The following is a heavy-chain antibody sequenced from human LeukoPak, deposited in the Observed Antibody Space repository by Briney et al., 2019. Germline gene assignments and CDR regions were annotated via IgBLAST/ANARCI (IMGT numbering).Heavy chain of an antibody. V-gene: IGHV3-23*01. Sequence: GGSLRLSCAASGFTFSSYAMSWVRQAPGKGLEWVSAISGSGGSTYYADSVEGRFTISRDNSKNTLYLQMNSLRAEDTAVYYCAKLGRGIVANIDYWGQGTLVTVSS. D-gene: IGHD3-22*01. CDR3: AKLGRGIVANIDY. CDR2: ISGSGGST. J-gene: IGHJ4*02. CDR1: GFTFSSYA.